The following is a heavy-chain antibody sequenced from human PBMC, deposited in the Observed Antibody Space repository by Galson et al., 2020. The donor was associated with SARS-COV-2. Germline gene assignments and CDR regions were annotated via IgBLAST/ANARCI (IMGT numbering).Heavy chain of an antibody. V-gene: IGHV4-59*01. Sequence: ETSETLSLTCSVSAASMSSYYWSWIRQPPGKGLEWVGYIAYSGSTRHNLSLRSRLTRSVDLSKNRLSLKVTYVTAADTAVYYCARDPAPLYGDNYYYGMDVWSRGTTVTVSS. CDR2: IAYSGST. J-gene: IGHJ6*02. D-gene: IGHD4-17*01. CDR3: ARDPAPLYGDNYYYGMDV. CDR1: AASMSSYY.